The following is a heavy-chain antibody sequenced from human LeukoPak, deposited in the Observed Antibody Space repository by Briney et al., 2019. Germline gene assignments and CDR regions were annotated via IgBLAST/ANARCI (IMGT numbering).Heavy chain of an antibody. Sequence: PGGSLRLSCAASGFNFSTYSIHWARQAPGKGLEWVAFISNDGNNEYYSDSVKGRFTVSRDNSKNMLYLQMNSLRGEDTAVYYCAKGARYGPWDYWGRGTLLTVSS. V-gene: IGHV3-30*02. D-gene: IGHD4-17*01. CDR1: GFNFSTYS. J-gene: IGHJ4*02. CDR3: AKGARYGPWDY. CDR2: ISNDGNNE.